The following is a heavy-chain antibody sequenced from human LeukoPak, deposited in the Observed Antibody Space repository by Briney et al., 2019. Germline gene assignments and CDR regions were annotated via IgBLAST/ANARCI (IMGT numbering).Heavy chain of an antibody. J-gene: IGHJ4*02. D-gene: IGHD6-19*01. Sequence: PGGSLRLSCAASGFTFSSHSMIWVRQAPGKGLEWVSYISSSSTTIYYADSVKGRFTISRDNAKNSLYLQMNSPRAEDTAVYYCARGNSGGDYWGQGTLVTVSS. CDR1: GFTFSSHS. V-gene: IGHV3-48*01. CDR2: ISSSSTTI. CDR3: ARGNSGGDY.